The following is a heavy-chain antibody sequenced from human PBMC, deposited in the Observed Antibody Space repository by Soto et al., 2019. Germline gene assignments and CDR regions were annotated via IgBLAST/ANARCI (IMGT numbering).Heavy chain of an antibody. CDR1: VFSIIIPHDY. Sequence: PSWTXSLTCTVSVFSIIIPHDYWTWIRQPPGRGREWVGYIYYTGNNFYNPALKSLVAMSVDPSTNQFSLKLASVTDADTAVYFCAREQKKNYDSYNWNGGFDSWGQGTLVTVSS. CDR3: AREQKKNYDSYNWNGGFDS. J-gene: IGHJ4*02. D-gene: IGHD3-22*01. CDR2: IYYTGNN. V-gene: IGHV4-30-4*01.